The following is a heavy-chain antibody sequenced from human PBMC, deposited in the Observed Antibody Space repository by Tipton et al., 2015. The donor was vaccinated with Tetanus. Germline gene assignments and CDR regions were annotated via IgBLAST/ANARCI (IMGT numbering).Heavy chain of an antibody. V-gene: IGHV4-30-2*03. J-gene: IGHJ4*02. D-gene: IGHD3-10*01. CDR2: ISNSGST. Sequence: TLSLTCNVTGALLTTGGYSWGWIRQPPGQGLEWIGYISNSGSTFYHPSLQSRVTISVDTSKNQFSLRLSSVTAADTAVYFCARHPPPYYYGSGSYLDYWGQGTQVTVSS. CDR3: ARHPPPYYYGSGSYLDY. CDR1: GALLTTGGYS.